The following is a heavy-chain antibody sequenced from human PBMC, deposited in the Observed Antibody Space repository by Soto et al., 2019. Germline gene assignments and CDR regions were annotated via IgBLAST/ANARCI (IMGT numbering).Heavy chain of an antibody. Sequence: QVQLVESGGGVVQPGRSLRLSCAASGFTFSSYAMHWVRKAPGKGLEWVAVISYDGSNKYYADSVKGRFTISRDNSKNTLYLQMNSLRAEDTAVYYCARDGGVRYPSFDYWGQGTLVTVSS. J-gene: IGHJ4*02. D-gene: IGHD2-8*02. CDR2: ISYDGSNK. V-gene: IGHV3-30-3*01. CDR1: GFTFSSYA. CDR3: ARDGGVRYPSFDY.